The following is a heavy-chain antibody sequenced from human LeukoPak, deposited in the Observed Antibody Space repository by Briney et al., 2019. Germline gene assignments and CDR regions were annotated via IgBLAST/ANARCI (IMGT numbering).Heavy chain of an antibody. CDR2: ISGSGGST. V-gene: IGHV3-23*01. CDR3: AKDRIGGGVEDY. D-gene: IGHD2-8*02. Sequence: GGSLRLSCAASGFTFSSYAMSWVRQAPGKGLEWVSAISGSGGSTYYADSVKGRFTISRDNSKNTLYLQMNSLRPEDTAVYYCAKDRIGGGVEDYWGQGTLVTVSS. J-gene: IGHJ4*02. CDR1: GFTFSSYA.